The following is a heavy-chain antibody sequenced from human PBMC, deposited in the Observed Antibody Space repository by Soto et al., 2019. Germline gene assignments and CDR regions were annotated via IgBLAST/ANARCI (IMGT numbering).Heavy chain of an antibody. CDR2: ISNSVSNT. D-gene: IGHD2-2*01. CDR1: GFTFSSYV. Sequence: EVQLLESGGGLVQPGGSLRLSCAASGFTFSSYVMSWVRQAPGKGLEWVSGISNSVSNTYYADSVKGRFTISRDNSKSTLYLQMNSLRVEDTAVYYCASRYCSSSRCGPGLFDSWGQGTLVTVSS. V-gene: IGHV3-23*01. CDR3: ASRYCSSSRCGPGLFDS. J-gene: IGHJ4*02.